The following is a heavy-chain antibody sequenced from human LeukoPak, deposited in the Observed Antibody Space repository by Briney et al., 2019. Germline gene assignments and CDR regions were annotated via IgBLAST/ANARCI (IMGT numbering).Heavy chain of an antibody. CDR1: GGSISGYY. J-gene: IGHJ3*02. CDR3: ASQPAATAAFDI. CDR2: VHTNGEA. V-gene: IGHV4-4*08. Sequence: SETLSLTCTVSGGSISGYYWSWIRQPPGKGLEWIAYVHTNGEAKHNPSLKSRGTISVETPNNHISLRLSSETAADTAMYYCASQPAATAAFDIWGLGTMVTVSS.